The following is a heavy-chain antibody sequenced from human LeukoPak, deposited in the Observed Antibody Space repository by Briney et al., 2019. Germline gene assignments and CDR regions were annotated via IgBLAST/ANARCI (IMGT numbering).Heavy chain of an antibody. CDR3: AREVFSGSRPRYFGY. CDR2: IIPIFGTA. V-gene: IGHV1-69*06. Sequence: SVKVSCKAPGGTFSSYAISWVRQAPGQGLEWMGRIIPIFGTANYAQKFQGRVTITADKSTSTAYMELSSLRSEDTAVYYCAREVFSGSRPRYFGYWGQGTLVTVSS. CDR1: GGTFSSYA. J-gene: IGHJ4*02. D-gene: IGHD1-26*01.